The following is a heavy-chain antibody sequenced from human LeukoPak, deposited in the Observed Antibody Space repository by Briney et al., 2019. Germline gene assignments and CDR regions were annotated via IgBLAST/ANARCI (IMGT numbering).Heavy chain of an antibody. V-gene: IGHV4-4*02. D-gene: IGHD2-21*02. CDR1: GGSISSSNW. Sequence: SGTLSLTCAVSGGSISSSNWWSWVRQPPGKGLEWIGEIHHSGSTNYNPSLKSRVTISADKSKNQFSLKLSSVTAADTAVYFCARGGVMVTTIEGGYYYAMDVWGQGTTVTVSS. CDR2: IHHSGST. CDR3: ARGGVMVTTIEGGYYYAMDV. J-gene: IGHJ6*02.